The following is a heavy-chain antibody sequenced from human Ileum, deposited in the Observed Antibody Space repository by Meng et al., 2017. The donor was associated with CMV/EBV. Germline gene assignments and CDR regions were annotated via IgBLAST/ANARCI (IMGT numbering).Heavy chain of an antibody. J-gene: IGHJ6*02. V-gene: IGHV3-30*04. D-gene: IGHD6-6*01. Sequence: SCAASGFTFSTYAMYWVRQAPGKGLDWVAVISYGGSDKYYADSVQGRFTISRDISKNTLYLQMNSLRAEDTAAYYCARARIPTRPIRDYYGMDVWGQGTTVTVSS. CDR1: GFTFSTYA. CDR2: ISYGGSDK. CDR3: ARARIPTRPIRDYYGMDV.